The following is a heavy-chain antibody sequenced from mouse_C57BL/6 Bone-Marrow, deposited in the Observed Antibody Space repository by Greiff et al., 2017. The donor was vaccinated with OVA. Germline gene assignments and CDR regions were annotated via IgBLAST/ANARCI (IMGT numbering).Heavy chain of an antibody. V-gene: IGHV1-15*01. D-gene: IGHD1-1*01. CDR1: GYTFTDYE. CDR2: IDPETGGT. Sequence: QVQLQQSGAELVRPGASVTLSCKASGYTFTDYEMHWVKQTPVHGLEWIGAIDPETGGTAYNQKFKGKATLTVDQSSSTAYMQLNSLTSEDSAVYYCARIYYYGSSRFDYWGQGTTLTVSS. J-gene: IGHJ2*01. CDR3: ARIYYYGSSRFDY.